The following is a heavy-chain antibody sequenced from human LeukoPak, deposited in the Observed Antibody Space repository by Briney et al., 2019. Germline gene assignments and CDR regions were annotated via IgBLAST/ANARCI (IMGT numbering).Heavy chain of an antibody. J-gene: IGHJ3*01. CDR2: ISGSDAST. V-gene: IGHV3-23*01. CDR1: GFTFSFYA. CDR3: AKDRLRAFYPNDAFDF. Sequence: AGGSLRLSCAASGFTFSFYAMSWVRQAPGKGLEWVSAISGSDASTYYADSVKGRFTISRDNSKNTLYLQMNTLRAEDTAVYYCAKDRLRAFYPNDAFDFWGQGTMVTVSS. D-gene: IGHD2/OR15-2a*01.